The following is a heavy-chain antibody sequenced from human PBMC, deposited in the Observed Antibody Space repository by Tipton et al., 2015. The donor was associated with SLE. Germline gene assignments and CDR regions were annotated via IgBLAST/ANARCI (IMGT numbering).Heavy chain of an antibody. CDR2: INHSGGT. D-gene: IGHD3-10*01. V-gene: IGHV4-34*01. CDR1: GGSFSGYH. Sequence: TLSLTCAVYGGSFSGYHWSWIRQPPGKGLEWIGEINHSGGTNHNSSLKSRVTIIVDTSKIQFSLKLRSVTAADTAVYYCARRGHAFDTWGQGTMVTVSS. CDR3: ARRGHAFDT. J-gene: IGHJ3*02.